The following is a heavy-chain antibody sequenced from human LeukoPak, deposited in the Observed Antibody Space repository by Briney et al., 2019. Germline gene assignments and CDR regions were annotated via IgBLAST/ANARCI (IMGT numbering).Heavy chain of an antibody. D-gene: IGHD5-18*01. CDR2: ISSTSTYT. CDR3: ASVQYDPYNFGLGGEDY. Sequence: GGSLRLSCAASGVTFSSYTMNWVRQAPGKGLEGVSSISSTSTYTYYADSVKGRFTISRDNAKNSLYLKMNSLRAEDTAVYYCASVQYDPYNFGLGGEDYWGQGTLVTVSS. J-gene: IGHJ4*02. V-gene: IGHV3-21*01. CDR1: GVTFSSYT.